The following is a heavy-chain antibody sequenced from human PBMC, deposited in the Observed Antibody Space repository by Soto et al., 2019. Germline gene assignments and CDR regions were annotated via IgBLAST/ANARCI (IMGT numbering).Heavy chain of an antibody. CDR3: ATTGDYDFWSGYYDLNWFDP. CDR2: IIPILGIA. CDR1: GGTFSIYT. Sequence: SVKVSCKASGGTFSIYTISWVRQAPGQGLEWMGRIIPILGIANYAQKFQGRVTITADKSTSTAYMELSSLRSEDTAVYYCATTGDYDFWSGYYDLNWFDPWGQGTLVTVSS. J-gene: IGHJ5*02. D-gene: IGHD3-3*01. V-gene: IGHV1-69*02.